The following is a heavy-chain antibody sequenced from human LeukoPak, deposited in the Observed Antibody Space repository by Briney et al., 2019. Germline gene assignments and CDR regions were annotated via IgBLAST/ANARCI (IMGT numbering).Heavy chain of an antibody. D-gene: IGHD1-26*01. J-gene: IGHJ4*02. CDR3: ARGGGYYAIDY. V-gene: IGHV3-23*01. Sequence: GGSLRLSCVASGVTLSNYAMSWARQAPGKGLEWVSGISSSGSGGNTYYADSVKGRFTISRDNSKNTLYLQMNNLRAEDTAVYYCARGGGYYAIDYWGQGTLVTVSS. CDR1: GVTLSNYA. CDR2: ISSSGSGGNT.